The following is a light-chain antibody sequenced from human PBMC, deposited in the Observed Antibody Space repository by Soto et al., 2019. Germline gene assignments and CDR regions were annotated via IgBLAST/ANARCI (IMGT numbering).Light chain of an antibody. Sequence: DIQMTQSPSSLSASVGDTVTITCRASQSIRNYLDWYQQKPVKAPKLLIYAASSLESGVPSRFGGGGSGPDFTLTISSLQPEDFATYYCQQSYSTPLTFGGGTKVEIK. J-gene: IGKJ4*01. CDR3: QQSYSTPLT. V-gene: IGKV1-39*01. CDR1: QSIRNY. CDR2: AAS.